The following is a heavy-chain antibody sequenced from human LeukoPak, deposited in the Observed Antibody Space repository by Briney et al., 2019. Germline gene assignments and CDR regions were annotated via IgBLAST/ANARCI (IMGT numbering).Heavy chain of an antibody. V-gene: IGHV3-23*01. CDR3: ARELRGDLDY. Sequence: PAGPQRLSCPGSGFTFINYAMSGVRQAPGKGLEWVSTISGSGGTTYYAAAVKGRFTISRDHSKNTLYLQMNSQRVDDTAVYYCARELRGDLDYWGQGTLVTVSS. CDR2: ISGSGGTT. J-gene: IGHJ4*02. CDR1: GFTFINYA.